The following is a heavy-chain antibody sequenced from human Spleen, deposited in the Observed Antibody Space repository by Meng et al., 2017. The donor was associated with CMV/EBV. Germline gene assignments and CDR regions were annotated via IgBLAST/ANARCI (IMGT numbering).Heavy chain of an antibody. D-gene: IGHD6-13*01. V-gene: IGHV3-20*04. CDR3: ARVGIAPGDY. CDR2: INWNGDST. Sequence: GESLKSSCAASGFIFDDYGMSWVRHAPGKGLEWVSGINWNGDSTGYAGSVKGRFTISRDNAKNSLYLQMNSLRVEDSALYYCARVGIAPGDYWGQGTLVTVSS. J-gene: IGHJ4*02. CDR1: GFIFDDYG.